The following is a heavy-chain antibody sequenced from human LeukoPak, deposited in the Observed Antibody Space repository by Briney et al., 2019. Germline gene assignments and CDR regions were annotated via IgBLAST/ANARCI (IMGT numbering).Heavy chain of an antibody. V-gene: IGHV3-23*01. CDR1: GFSFSNYA. CDR3: ARDRAVTQDWVEFDP. CDR2: LRGNGET. J-gene: IGHJ5*02. Sequence: PGGSLRLSCTASGFSFSNYAMSWVRQAPARGPEWVSSLRGNGETFYADSVKGRFTISRDNSKNTMYLQMNRLRVEDTAVYFCARDRAVTQDWVEFDPWGQGTLVTVSS. D-gene: IGHD4-17*01.